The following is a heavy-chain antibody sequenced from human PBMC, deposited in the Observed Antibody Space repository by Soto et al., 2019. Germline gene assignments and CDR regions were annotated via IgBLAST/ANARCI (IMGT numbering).Heavy chain of an antibody. CDR3: ARDGGDGYNYLWDAFDI. V-gene: IGHV3-30-3*01. J-gene: IGHJ3*02. CDR1: GFTFSSYA. CDR2: ISYDGSNK. D-gene: IGHD5-12*01. Sequence: QVQLVESGGGVVQPGRSLRLSCAASGFTFSSYAMHWVRQAPGKGLEWVAVISYDGSNKYYADSVKGRFTISRDNSKNTLYLQMNSLGAEDTAVYYCARDGGDGYNYLWDAFDIWGQGTMVTVSS.